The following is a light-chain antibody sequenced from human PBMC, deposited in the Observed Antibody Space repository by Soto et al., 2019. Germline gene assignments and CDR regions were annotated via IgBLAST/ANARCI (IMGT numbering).Light chain of an antibody. CDR1: QDISRH. V-gene: IGKV1-16*01. CDR2: AVS. CDR3: QQFKFYPLT. J-gene: IGKJ4*01. Sequence: DIQMTQSPSSLSASVGDRVTITCRASQDISRHLAWFQQKPEKAPKSLIYAVSNLYSGVPSRFSGSGSGTTYTLTINNLQPEDFATYFCQQFKFYPLTFAGGTKVEV.